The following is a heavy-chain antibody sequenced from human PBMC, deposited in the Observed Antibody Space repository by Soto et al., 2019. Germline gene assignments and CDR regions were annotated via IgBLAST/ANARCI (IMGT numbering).Heavy chain of an antibody. J-gene: IGHJ5*02. Sequence: EVQLVESGGGLVQPGRSLRLSCAASGFTFDDYAMHWVRQAPGKGREWVSGISWNSGSIGYADSVKGRFTISSDNAKNSLYLQMNSLRAEDTALYYCAKGSYGDYFAPHWFDPWGQGTLVTVSS. D-gene: IGHD4-17*01. CDR2: ISWNSGSI. CDR3: AKGSYGDYFAPHWFDP. V-gene: IGHV3-9*01. CDR1: GFTFDDYA.